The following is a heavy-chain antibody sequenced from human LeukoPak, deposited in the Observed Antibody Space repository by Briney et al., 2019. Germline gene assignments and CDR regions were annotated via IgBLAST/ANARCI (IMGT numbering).Heavy chain of an antibody. CDR1: GFTFSSYW. J-gene: IGHJ4*02. CDR2: IKQDGSEK. V-gene: IGHV3-7*01. Sequence: PGGSLRLSCAASGFTFSSYWMSWVRQAPGKGLEWVANIKQDGSEKNYVDSVKGRFTISRDNAKNSLYLQMNSLRAEDTAVYYCARDLLEPYFDYWGQGTLVTVSP. CDR3: ARDLLEPYFDY. D-gene: IGHD1-1*01.